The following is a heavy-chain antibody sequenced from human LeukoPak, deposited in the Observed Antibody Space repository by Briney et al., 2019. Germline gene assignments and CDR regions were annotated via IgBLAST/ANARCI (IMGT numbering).Heavy chain of an antibody. CDR3: ARGKVTMVRGVRSYYYGMDV. V-gene: IGHV1-8*01. D-gene: IGHD3-10*01. Sequence: ASVKVSCKASGYTFTSYDINWVRQATGQGLEWMGWMNPNSGNTGYAQKFQGRVTMTRNTSISTAYMELSSLRSEDTAVYYCARGKVTMVRGVRSYYYGMDVWGQGTTVTVSS. CDR1: GYTFTSYD. J-gene: IGHJ6*02. CDR2: MNPNSGNT.